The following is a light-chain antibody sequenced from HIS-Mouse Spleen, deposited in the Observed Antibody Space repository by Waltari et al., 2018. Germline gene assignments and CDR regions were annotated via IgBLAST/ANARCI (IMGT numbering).Light chain of an antibody. CDR1: SSDVGGYNY. CDR2: DVS. CDR3: CSYAGSYTLV. J-gene: IGLJ2*01. V-gene: IGLV2-11*01. Sequence: QSALTQPRSVSGSPGQSVTIPCTGTSSDVGGYNYVSWYQQHPDNAPKLMIYDVSKRPPGVPDRFSGSKSGNTASLTISGLQAEDEADYYCCSYAGSYTLVFGGGTKLTVL.